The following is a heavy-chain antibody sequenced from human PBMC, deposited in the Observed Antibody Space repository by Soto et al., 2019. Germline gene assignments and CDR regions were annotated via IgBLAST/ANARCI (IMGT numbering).Heavy chain of an antibody. V-gene: IGHV3-33*08. D-gene: IGHD3-10*01. CDR3: ARGPWLVGDITSFDY. J-gene: IGHJ4*02. CDR1: GFTFSSYA. Sequence: GGSLRLSCAASGFTFSSYAMTWVRQAPGKGLEWVALIWNHGNADSYADFVKGRFSISRDNSKNTVFLQMSSLRAEDTGVYYCARGPWLVGDITSFDYWGQGTLVTVSS. CDR2: IWNHGNAD.